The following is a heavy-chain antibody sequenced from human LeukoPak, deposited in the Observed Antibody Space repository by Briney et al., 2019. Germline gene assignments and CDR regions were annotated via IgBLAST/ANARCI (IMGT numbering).Heavy chain of an antibody. D-gene: IGHD4-17*01. CDR3: ARSKTTVTTLFV. CDR1: GESFSNYY. J-gene: IGHJ4*02. CDR2: INHSGST. V-gene: IGHV4-34*01. Sequence: SETLSLTCAVYGESFSNYYWNWIRQPPGKGLEWIGEINHSGSTNYNPSLKSRVTISIDTSKNPFSLKLSSVTAADTAVFYCARSKTTVTTLFVWGQGTLVTVSS.